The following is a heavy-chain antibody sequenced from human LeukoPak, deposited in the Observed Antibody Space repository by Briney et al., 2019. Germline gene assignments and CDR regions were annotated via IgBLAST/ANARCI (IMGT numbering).Heavy chain of an antibody. CDR1: RFTFSSYS. J-gene: IGHJ4*02. CDR2: ISSSSSYI. Sequence: GGSLRLSCAAPRFTFSSYSMNSVRQAPGKGLEWVSSISSSSSYIYYADSVKGRFTISRDNAKNSLYLQMNSLRAEDTAVYYCARCPGGSCYSEFDYWGQGTLVTVSS. D-gene: IGHD2-15*01. V-gene: IGHV3-21*01. CDR3: ARCPGGSCYSEFDY.